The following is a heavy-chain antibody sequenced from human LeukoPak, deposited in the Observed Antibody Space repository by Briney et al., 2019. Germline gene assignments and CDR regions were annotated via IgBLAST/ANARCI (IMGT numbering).Heavy chain of an antibody. CDR2: ISGSGGST. D-gene: IGHD3-9*01. CDR1: GFTFSSYA. V-gene: IGHV3-23*01. Sequence: GGSLRLSCAASGFTFSSYAMSWVRQAPGKGLEWVSAISGSGGSTYYADSVKGRFTISRDNSKNTLYLQMNSLRAEDTAVYYCAKDLMYYDILTGVTVGYFDYWGQGPRSPSPQ. CDR3: AKDLMYYDILTGVTVGYFDY. J-gene: IGHJ4*02.